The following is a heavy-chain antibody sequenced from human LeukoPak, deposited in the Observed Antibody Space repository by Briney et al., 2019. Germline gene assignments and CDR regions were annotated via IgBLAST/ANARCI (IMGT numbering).Heavy chain of an antibody. J-gene: IGHJ6*03. CDR1: GFTFDDYG. D-gene: IGHD2-2*01. Sequence: RPGGSLRLSCAASGFTFDDYGMSWVRQAPGKGLEWVSGINWNGGSTGYADSVKGRFTISRDNAKNSLYLQMNSLRAEDTAFYYCARFPRGSSTSCPLPPCPYYYYYYMDVWGKGTTVTVSS. CDR2: INWNGGST. CDR3: ARFPRGSSTSCPLPPCPYYYYYYMDV. V-gene: IGHV3-20*04.